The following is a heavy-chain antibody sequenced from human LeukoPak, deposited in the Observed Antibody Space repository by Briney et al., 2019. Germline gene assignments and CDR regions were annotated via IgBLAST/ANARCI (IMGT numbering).Heavy chain of an antibody. CDR3: ARQTGSGLFILP. J-gene: IGHJ4*02. V-gene: IGHV4-39*01. CDR1: GGSIGSSSYY. D-gene: IGHD3/OR15-3a*01. CDR2: IYYSGNT. Sequence: RSSETLSLTCSVSGGSIGSSSYYWGSIRQPPGKGLEWIGSIYYSGNTYYNASLKSQVSISIDTSKNQFSLRLTSVTAADTAVYYCARQTGSGLFILPGGQGTLLTVSS.